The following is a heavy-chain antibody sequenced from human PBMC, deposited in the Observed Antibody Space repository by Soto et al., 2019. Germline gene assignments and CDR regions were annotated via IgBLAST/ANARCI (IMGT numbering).Heavy chain of an antibody. CDR3: AKGPNYDIFTGDYSYYYRAV. CDR2: ISYDGSNK. CDR1: GFTFSSYG. J-gene: IGHJ6*03. D-gene: IGHD3-9*01. V-gene: IGHV3-30*18. Sequence: QVQLVESGGGVVQPGRSLRLSCAASGFTFSSYGMHWVRQAPGKGLEWVAVISYDGSNKYYADSVKGRFTISRDNSKNTLYLQMNSLRAEYTAVYYCAKGPNYDIFTGDYSYYYRAVWGKGTTVTVSS.